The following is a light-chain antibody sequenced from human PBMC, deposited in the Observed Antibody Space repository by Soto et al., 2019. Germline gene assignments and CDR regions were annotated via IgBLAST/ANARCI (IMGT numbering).Light chain of an antibody. CDR1: QSVNSN. CDR3: QQYDSWPPPWT. V-gene: IGKV3-15*01. J-gene: IGKJ1*01. Sequence: EILLTQSPATLSLSPGERATLSCRATQSVNSNLAWYQQKPGQAPRLLIYGASTRATDIPARFSGSGSETDFTLTISSLQSEDFAVYFCQQYDSWPPPWTFGQGTKVYIK. CDR2: GAS.